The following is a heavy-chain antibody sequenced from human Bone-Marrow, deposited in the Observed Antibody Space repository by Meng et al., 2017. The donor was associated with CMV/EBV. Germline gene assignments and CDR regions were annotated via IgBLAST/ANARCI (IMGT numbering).Heavy chain of an antibody. CDR1: GGSISIVYYY. V-gene: IGHV4-30-4*08. J-gene: IGHJ4*02. CDR2: IYYSGST. D-gene: IGHD6-13*01. CDR3: AGTPIAAAGLFDY. Sequence: ERGPGRAKPYHTLPLTFTGYGGSISIVYYYWSWIRQPPGKGLEWIGYIYYSGSTYYNPSLKSRVTISVDTSKNQFSLKLSSVTAADTAVYYCAGTPIAAAGLFDYWGQGTLVTVSS.